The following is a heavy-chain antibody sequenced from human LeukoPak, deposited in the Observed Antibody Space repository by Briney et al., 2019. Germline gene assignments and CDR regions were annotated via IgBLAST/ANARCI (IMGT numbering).Heavy chain of an antibody. V-gene: IGHV3-23*01. CDR2: ISGSGGST. CDR3: AKDLPPEYSSGWWAFDY. CDR1: GFTFSSYA. D-gene: IGHD6-19*01. Sequence: PGGSLRLPCAASGFTFSSYAMSWVRQAPGKGLEWVSAISGSGGSTYYADSVKGRFTISRDNSKNTLYPQMNSLRAEDTAVYYCAKDLPPEYSSGWWAFDYWGQGTLVTVSS. J-gene: IGHJ4*02.